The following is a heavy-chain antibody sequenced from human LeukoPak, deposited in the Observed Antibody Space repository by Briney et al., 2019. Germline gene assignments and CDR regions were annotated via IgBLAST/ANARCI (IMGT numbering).Heavy chain of an antibody. V-gene: IGHV1-8*01. CDR3: ARVGGDYVTMLFEFDP. CDR1: GYTFTSYD. CDR2: MNPNSGNT. J-gene: IGHJ5*02. Sequence: ASVKVSCKASGYTFTSYDTNWVRQATGQGLEWMGWMNPNSGNTGYAQKFQGRVTMTRNTSISTAYMELSSLRSEDTAVYYCARVGGDYVTMLFEFDPWGQGTLVTVSS. D-gene: IGHD4-17*01.